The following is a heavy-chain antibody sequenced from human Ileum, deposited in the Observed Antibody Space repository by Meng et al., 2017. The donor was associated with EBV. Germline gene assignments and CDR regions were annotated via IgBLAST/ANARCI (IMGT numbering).Heavy chain of an antibody. CDR1: GDSVSSDKTA. J-gene: IGHJ5*02. CDR2: TYRRSRWYY. CDR3: ATSRIAKFDR. Sequence: QFQLQESGPGLVQPSQSLSLSYVISGDSVSSDKTAWNWIRQSPSRGLEWLGRTYRRSRWYYDYALSVKSRINISPDTSKNQVSLQLNSVTDEDTGIHYCATSRIAKFDRWGQGTLVTVSS. V-gene: IGHV6-1*01.